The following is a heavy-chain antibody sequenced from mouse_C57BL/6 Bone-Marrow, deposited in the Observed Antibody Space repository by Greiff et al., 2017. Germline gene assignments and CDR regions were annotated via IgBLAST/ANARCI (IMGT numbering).Heavy chain of an antibody. CDR3: ARRIYGLWFAY. Sequence: QVQLQQSGAELVKPGASVKISCKASGYAFSSYWMNWVKQRPGKGLEWIGQIYPGDGDTNYNGKFKGKATLTADKASSTAYMQLSSLTSEDSAVYFCARRIYGLWFAYWGQGTLVTVSA. V-gene: IGHV1-80*01. CDR1: GYAFSSYW. J-gene: IGHJ3*01. D-gene: IGHD1-1*02. CDR2: IYPGDGDT.